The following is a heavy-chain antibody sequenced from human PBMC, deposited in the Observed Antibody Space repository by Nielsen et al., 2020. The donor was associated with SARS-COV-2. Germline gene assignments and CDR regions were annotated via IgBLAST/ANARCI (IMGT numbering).Heavy chain of an antibody. CDR3: AKDTHTRGQNTAFDY. CDR2: IRWNSDIK. V-gene: IGHV3-9*01. CDR1: GFTFANYA. J-gene: IGHJ4*02. Sequence: GGSLRLSCAASGFTFANYAIHWVRQAPGRGLEWVSGIRWNSDIKGYADSVKGRFTISRDNAKSSLYLQMNSLRPEDTALYYCAKDTHTRGQNTAFDYWGQGTLVTVSS. D-gene: IGHD2-2*01.